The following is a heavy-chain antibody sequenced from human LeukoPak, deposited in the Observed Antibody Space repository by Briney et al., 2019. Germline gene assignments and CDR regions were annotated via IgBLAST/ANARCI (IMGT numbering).Heavy chain of an antibody. CDR1: GYTFTGYY. D-gene: IGHD3-3*01. V-gene: IGHV1-2*02. CDR3: VDGFWSGLYYFDY. J-gene: IGHJ4*02. Sequence: ASVKVSCKASGYTFTGYYMHWVRQAPGQGLEWMGWINPNSGGTNYAQKFQGRVTMTRDTSISTAYMELSRLRSDDTAVYYCVDGFWSGLYYFDYWGQGTLVTVSS. CDR2: INPNSGGT.